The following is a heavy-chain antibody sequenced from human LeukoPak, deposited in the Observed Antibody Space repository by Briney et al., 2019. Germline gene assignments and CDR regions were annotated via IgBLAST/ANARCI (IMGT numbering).Heavy chain of an antibody. CDR2: INPSGGST. CDR3: ARDKYQPDY. Sequence: ASVKVSCKASGYTFTNYYIHWVRQAPEQGLEWMGIINPSGGSTSYAQKFQGRVTMTRDTSTSTVYMELSSLRSDDTAVYYCARDKYQPDYWGQGTLVTVSS. V-gene: IGHV1-46*01. CDR1: GYTFTNYY. D-gene: IGHD2-2*01. J-gene: IGHJ4*02.